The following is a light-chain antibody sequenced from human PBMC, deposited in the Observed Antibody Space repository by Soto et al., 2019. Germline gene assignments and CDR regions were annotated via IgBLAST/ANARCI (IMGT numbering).Light chain of an antibody. CDR1: QSVSSSY. CDR3: QQYGSSPKT. Sequence: EIVLTQSPGTLSLSPGERATLSCRASQSVSSSYLAWYQQKPGQAPRLLIYNASNRPTGIPDRFSGRGSGADFTLTISRLETEDFEVYYCQQYGSSPKTFGQGTKVEIK. CDR2: NAS. V-gene: IGKV3-20*01. J-gene: IGKJ1*01.